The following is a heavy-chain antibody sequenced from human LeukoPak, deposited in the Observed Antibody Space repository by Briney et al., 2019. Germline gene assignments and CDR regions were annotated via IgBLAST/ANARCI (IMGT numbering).Heavy chain of an antibody. D-gene: IGHD6-13*01. Sequence: PSETLSLTCTVSGGSISSSSYYWGWIRQPPGKGLEWIGSIYYSGSTNYNPSLKSRVTISVDTSKNQFSLKLSSVTAADTAVYYCARVRSSSWYFRYFQHWGQGTLVTVSS. J-gene: IGHJ1*01. CDR1: GGSISSSSYY. CDR2: IYYSGST. V-gene: IGHV4-39*07. CDR3: ARVRSSSWYFRYFQH.